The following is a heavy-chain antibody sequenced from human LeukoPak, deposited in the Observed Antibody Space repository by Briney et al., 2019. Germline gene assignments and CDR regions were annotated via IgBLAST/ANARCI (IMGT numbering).Heavy chain of an antibody. V-gene: IGHV4-39*02. CDR1: GGSISSSSYY. CDR3: AREESFDI. CDR2: IYYSGST. J-gene: IGHJ3*02. Sequence: SETLSLTCTVSGGSISSSSYYWGWIRQPPGKGLEWIGSIYYSGSTYYNPSLKSRVTISVDTSKNQFSLKLSSVTAADTAVYYCAREESFDICGQGTMVTVSS. D-gene: IGHD2/OR15-2a*01.